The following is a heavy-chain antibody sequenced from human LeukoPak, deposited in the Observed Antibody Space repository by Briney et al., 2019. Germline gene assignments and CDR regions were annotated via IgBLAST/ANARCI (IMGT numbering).Heavy chain of an antibody. CDR3: AKAASSITMIDSYYFDY. CDR2: ISYDGSNK. V-gene: IGHV3-30*18. CDR1: GFTFSSYG. D-gene: IGHD3-22*01. J-gene: IGHJ4*02. Sequence: SGGSLRLSCAASGFTFSSYGMHWVRQAPGKGLEWVAVISYDGSNKYYADSVKGRFTISRDNSKNTLYLQMNSLRAEDTAVYYCAKAASSITMIDSYYFDYWGQGTLVTVSS.